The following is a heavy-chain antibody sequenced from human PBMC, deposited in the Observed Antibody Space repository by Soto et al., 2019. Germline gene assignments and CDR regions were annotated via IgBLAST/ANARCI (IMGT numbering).Heavy chain of an antibody. Sequence: PSETLSLTCAVYGGSSSSYYWSWIRQPPGKGLEWIGEINHSGSTNYNPSLKSRVTISVDTSKNQFSLKLSSVTAADTAVYYCGRTIAAAGPPYYYYYYMDVWGKRTTVTVSS. CDR1: GGSSSSYY. CDR3: GRTIAAAGPPYYYYYYMDV. V-gene: IGHV4-34*01. J-gene: IGHJ6*03. D-gene: IGHD6-13*01. CDR2: INHSGST.